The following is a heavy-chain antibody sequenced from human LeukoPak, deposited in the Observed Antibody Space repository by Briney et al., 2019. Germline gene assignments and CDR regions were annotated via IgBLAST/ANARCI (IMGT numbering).Heavy chain of an antibody. CDR1: GFTFSSYW. V-gene: IGHV3-7*01. Sequence: QPGGSLRLSCAASGFTFSSYWMSWVRQAPGKGLEWVANIKQDGSEKYYVDSVKGRFTISRDNAKNSLYLQMNSLRAEDTAVYYCARGRHFGGNSLVSFDYWGPGTLVTVSS. J-gene: IGHJ4*02. D-gene: IGHD4-23*01. CDR2: IKQDGSEK. CDR3: ARGRHFGGNSLVSFDY.